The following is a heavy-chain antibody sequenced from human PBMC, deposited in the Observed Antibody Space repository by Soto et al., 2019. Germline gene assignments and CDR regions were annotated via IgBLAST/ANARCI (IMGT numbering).Heavy chain of an antibody. J-gene: IGHJ4*02. D-gene: IGHD6-13*01. Sequence: GASLKISCKGSGYSFAGYWITWVRQKPGQGLEWKGRIDPSDSQTYYSPSFRGHVTIPVTKSITTVFLQWSSLRASATAMYYCARQIYDSGTGPNFQYYFDSWGQGTPVTVPS. CDR2: IDPSDSQT. CDR1: GYSFAGYW. CDR3: ARQIYDSGTGPNFQYYFDS. V-gene: IGHV5-10-1*01.